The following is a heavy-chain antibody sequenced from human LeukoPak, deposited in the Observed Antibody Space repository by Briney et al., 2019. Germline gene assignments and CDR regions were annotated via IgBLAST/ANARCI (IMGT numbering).Heavy chain of an antibody. V-gene: IGHV3-64D*09. Sequence: GEALRLSCSASGFTFSSYAMHWVRQAPGKGLDYVSAISSNGDSTYYADSLKGRFTISRDNSKNTLYLQMSSLRTEDTAVYYCVKGQQYILTGYYFDYWGQGTLVTVSS. CDR1: GFTFSSYA. D-gene: IGHD3-9*01. CDR3: VKGQQYILTGYYFDY. CDR2: ISSNGDST. J-gene: IGHJ4*02.